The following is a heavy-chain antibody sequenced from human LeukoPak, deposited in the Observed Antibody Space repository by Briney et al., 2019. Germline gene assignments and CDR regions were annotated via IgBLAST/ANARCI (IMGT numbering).Heavy chain of an antibody. CDR1: GFSFSDYD. CDR2: ISGRSSHI. J-gene: IGHJ1*01. V-gene: IGHV3-21*01. D-gene: IGHD3-16*01. Sequence: GGSLRLSCSASGFSFSDYDMNWVRQSPGKGLEWVSAISGRSSHIYYGESVKGRFTISRDNAKNSLYLQMDGLGVEDTAVYYCGRAFPPLRTSSAGDLWGQGTLAIVSS. CDR3: GRAFPPLRTSSAGDL.